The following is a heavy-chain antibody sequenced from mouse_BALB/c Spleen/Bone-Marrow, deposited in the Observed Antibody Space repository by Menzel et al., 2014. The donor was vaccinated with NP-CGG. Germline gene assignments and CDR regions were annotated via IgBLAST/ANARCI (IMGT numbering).Heavy chain of an antibody. D-gene: IGHD2-10*02. V-gene: IGHV1-80*01. Sequence: VQLQESGAELVRPGSSVKISCKASGYPFSSYWMSWVKQRPGQGLEWIGQIYPGDGETNYNGKFKGNATLTADESSSTAYMQLISLTSEDSAVYFRARKYGDYWGQGTTLTVSS. CDR3: ARKYGDY. CDR2: IYPGDGET. CDR1: GYPFSSYW. J-gene: IGHJ2*01.